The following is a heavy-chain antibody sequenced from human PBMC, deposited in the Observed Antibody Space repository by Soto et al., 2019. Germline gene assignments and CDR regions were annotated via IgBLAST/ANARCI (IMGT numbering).Heavy chain of an antibody. Sequence: QVQLVQSGAEVKKPGASVKVSCKTSGYTFTSYAISWVRQAPGLGLEWMGWISAYNGNTHYAQKLQGRVTKTTDTSTSTAYMELRSLRSDDTAVYYCARDPDIVVTIKYGMDVWGQGTTVTVSS. J-gene: IGHJ6*02. CDR3: ARDPDIVVTIKYGMDV. CDR2: ISAYNGNT. D-gene: IGHD5-12*01. CDR1: GYTFTSYA. V-gene: IGHV1-18*01.